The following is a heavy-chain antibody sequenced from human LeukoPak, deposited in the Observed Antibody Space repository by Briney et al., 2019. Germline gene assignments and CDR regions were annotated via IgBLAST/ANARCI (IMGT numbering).Heavy chain of an antibody. CDR2: ISAYNGNT. J-gene: IGHJ6*02. CDR3: ASGYYYYYGMDV. V-gene: IGHV1-18*01. Sequence: ASVKVSCKASGYTFTSYGISWVRQAPGQGLEWMGWISAYNGNTNYAQKFQGWVTMTRDTSISTAYMELSRLRSDDTAVYYCASGYYYYYGMDVWGQGTTVTVSS. CDR1: GYTFTSYG.